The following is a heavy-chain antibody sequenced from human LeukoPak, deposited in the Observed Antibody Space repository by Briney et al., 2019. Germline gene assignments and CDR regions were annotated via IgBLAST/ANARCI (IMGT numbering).Heavy chain of an antibody. Sequence: GGSLRLSCAASGFTVSSNYTSWVRQAPGKGLEWVSVIYSGGSTYYADSVRGRFTISRDNSKNTLYLQMNSLRAEDTAVYYCARDRLDGGRDYWGQGTLVTVSS. CDR3: ARDRLDGGRDY. CDR1: GFTVSSNY. V-gene: IGHV3-53*01. CDR2: IYSGGST. D-gene: IGHD3-16*01. J-gene: IGHJ4*02.